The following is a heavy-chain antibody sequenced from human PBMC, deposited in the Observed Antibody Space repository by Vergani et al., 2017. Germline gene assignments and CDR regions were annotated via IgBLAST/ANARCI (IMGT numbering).Heavy chain of an antibody. CDR1: GFTFSSDS. D-gene: IGHD3-16*01. CDR3: ARRGWFDP. V-gene: IGHV3-48*01. CDR2: ISSSSTI. J-gene: IGHJ5*02. Sequence: EVQLVESGGGLVQPGGSLRLSCAASGFTFSSDSMNWVRQAPGKGLEWVSYISSSSTIYYADSVKGRFTISRDNAKNSLYLQMNSLRAEDTAVYYCARRGWFDPWGQGTLVTVSS.